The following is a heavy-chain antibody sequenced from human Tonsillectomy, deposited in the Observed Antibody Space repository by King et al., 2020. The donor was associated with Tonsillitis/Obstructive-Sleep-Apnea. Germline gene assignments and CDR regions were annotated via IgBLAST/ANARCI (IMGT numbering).Heavy chain of an antibody. CDR1: GGSLSSSSYY. Sequence: QLKESGPGLVKPSETLSLTCTVSGGSLSSSSYYWGWIRQPPGKGLEWIGTIYYSGSTYYNPSLKSRVTISVDTSKNQFSLKLSSVTAADTAVYYCAKVAGIAVAGHFDYWGQGTLVTVSS. D-gene: IGHD6-19*01. V-gene: IGHV4-39*07. CDR2: IYYSGST. J-gene: IGHJ4*02. CDR3: AKVAGIAVAGHFDY.